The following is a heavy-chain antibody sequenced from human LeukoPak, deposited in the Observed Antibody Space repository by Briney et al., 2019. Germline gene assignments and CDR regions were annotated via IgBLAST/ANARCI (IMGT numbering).Heavy chain of an antibody. J-gene: IGHJ4*02. V-gene: IGHV4-30-4*08. D-gene: IGHD3-22*01. CDR1: GGSISSGDLY. CDR3: ARYDSSGYYPFDY. CDR2: IYDSGST. Sequence: SQTLSLTCTVSGGSISSGDLYWSRIPQPPGKGLEWIGYIYDSGSTYYNPSLKRRVTISVHTSKNQFSLKLNSVTDADTAVYFCARYDSSGYYPFDYWGQGTLVTVSS.